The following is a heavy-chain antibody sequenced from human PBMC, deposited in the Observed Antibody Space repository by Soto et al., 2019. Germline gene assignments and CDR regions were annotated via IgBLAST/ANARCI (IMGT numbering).Heavy chain of an antibody. J-gene: IGHJ4*01. CDR3: TTDGAQIVLVTL. V-gene: IGHV3-23*01. CDR1: GFTFSSYA. D-gene: IGHD2-21*02. CDR2: ISGSGGST. Sequence: GGSLRLSCAASGFTFSSYAMSWVRQAPGKGLEWVSAISGSGGSTYYADSVKGRFTISRDNSKNTLYLQMNSLRIEDTAVYYCTTDGAQIVLVTLWGHGTVVTVSS.